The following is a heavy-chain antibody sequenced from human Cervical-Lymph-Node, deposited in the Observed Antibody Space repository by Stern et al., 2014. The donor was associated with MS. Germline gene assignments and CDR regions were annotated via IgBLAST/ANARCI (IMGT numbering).Heavy chain of an antibody. CDR1: GFTFSSYA. J-gene: IGHJ4*02. D-gene: IGHD6-19*01. CDR2: ISYDGSNK. Sequence: VQLVESGGGVVQPGRSLRLSCAASGFTFSSYAMHWVRQAPGKGLEGVAVISYDGSNKYYADSVKGRFTISRDNSKNTLYLQMNSLRAEDTAVYYCAREGIKRSGWYEAYFDYWGQGTLVTVSS. V-gene: IGHV3-30-3*01. CDR3: AREGIKRSGWYEAYFDY.